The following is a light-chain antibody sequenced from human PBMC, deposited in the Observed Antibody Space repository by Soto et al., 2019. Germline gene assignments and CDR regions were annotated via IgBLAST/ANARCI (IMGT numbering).Light chain of an antibody. CDR3: QQYDNLPLT. CDR1: QDISNY. Sequence: DIQMTQSPSSLSASVGDRVTITCQASQDISNYLNWYQQKPGKAPNLLINDASNLEAGVPSRFSGSGSGTDFTFTISSPQPEDIATYYCQQYDNLPLTFGGGTKVEIK. V-gene: IGKV1-33*01. J-gene: IGKJ4*01. CDR2: DAS.